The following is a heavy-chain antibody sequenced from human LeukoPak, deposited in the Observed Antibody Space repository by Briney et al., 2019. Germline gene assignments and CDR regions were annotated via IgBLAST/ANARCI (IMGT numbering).Heavy chain of an antibody. V-gene: IGHV3-74*01. D-gene: IGHD1-26*01. CDR3: ARGYSGSYYGY. CDR1: GFTFSSYW. Sequence: GGSLRLSCAASGFTFSSYWMHWVGQAPGKWLVWVSRINSDGSSTSYADSVKGRFTISRDNAKNTLYLQMNSLRAEDTAVYYCARGYSGSYYGYWGQGTLLTVSS. CDR2: INSDGSST. J-gene: IGHJ4*02.